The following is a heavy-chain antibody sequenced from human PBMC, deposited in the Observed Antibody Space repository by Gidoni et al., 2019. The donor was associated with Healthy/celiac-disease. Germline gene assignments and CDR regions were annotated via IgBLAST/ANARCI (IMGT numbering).Heavy chain of an antibody. CDR2: INHSGST. Sequence: IRQPPGKGLEWIGEINHSGSTNYNPSLKSRVTISVDTSKNQFSLKLSSVTAADTAVYYCARGRPRPHVRLRYPRFSDYWGQGTLVTVSS. CDR3: ARGRPRPHVRLRYPRFSDY. D-gene: IGHD5-12*01. J-gene: IGHJ4*02. V-gene: IGHV4-34*01.